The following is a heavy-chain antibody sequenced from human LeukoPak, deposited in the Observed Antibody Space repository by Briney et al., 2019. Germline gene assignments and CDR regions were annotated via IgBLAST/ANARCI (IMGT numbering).Heavy chain of an antibody. CDR1: GGPISSYY. J-gene: IGHJ6*02. CDR2: IYYSGST. CDR3: ARLCSGGSCYSGPFWYYYYYGIDV. D-gene: IGHD2-15*01. Sequence: SETLSLTCTVSGGPISSYYWSWIRQPPGKGLEWIGYIYYSGSTNYNPSLKSRVTISVDTSKNQFSLKLSSVTAADTAVYYCARLCSGGSCYSGPFWYYYYYGIDVWGQGTTVTVSS. V-gene: IGHV4-59*08.